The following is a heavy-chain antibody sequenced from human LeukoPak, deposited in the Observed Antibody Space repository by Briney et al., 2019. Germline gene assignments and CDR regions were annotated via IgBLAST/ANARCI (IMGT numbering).Heavy chain of an antibody. V-gene: IGHV4-59*01. CDR3: ARELGATVDY. D-gene: IGHD1-26*01. CDR2: IYYSGST. Sequence: PSETLSLTCTVSGGSISSYYWSWIRQPPGKGLEWIGYIYYSGSTNYNPSLKNRVTISVDTSKNQFSLKLSSVTAADTAVYYCARELGATVDYWGQGTLVTVSS. J-gene: IGHJ4*02. CDR1: GGSISSYY.